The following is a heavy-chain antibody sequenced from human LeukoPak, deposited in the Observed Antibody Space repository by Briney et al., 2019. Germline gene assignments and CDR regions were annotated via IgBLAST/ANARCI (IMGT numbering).Heavy chain of an antibody. J-gene: IGHJ5*02. CDR2: IIPIFGTA. D-gene: IGHD2-2*01. CDR3: ARVVVVPAENWFDP. CDR1: GGTFSSYA. Sequence: EASVKVSCKASGGTFSSYAISRVRQAPGQGLEWMGGIIPIFGTANYAQKFQGRVTITADKSTSTAYMELSSLRSEDTAVYYCARVVVVPAENWFDPWGQGTLVTVSS. V-gene: IGHV1-69*06.